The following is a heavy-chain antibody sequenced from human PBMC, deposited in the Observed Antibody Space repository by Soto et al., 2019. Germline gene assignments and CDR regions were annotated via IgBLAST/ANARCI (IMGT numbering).Heavy chain of an antibody. D-gene: IGHD6-13*01. V-gene: IGHV5-51*01. J-gene: IGHJ6*02. CDR1: GYSFTIYW. Sequence: GESLKISCKGSGYSFTIYWIGWVRQMPGKGLEWMGIIYPGDSDTRYSPSFQGQVTISADKSISTAYLQWSSLKASDTAMYYCARQGVAAAGTDPNYSYYGMDVWGQGTTVTVSS. CDR2: IYPGDSDT. CDR3: ARQGVAAAGTDPNYSYYGMDV.